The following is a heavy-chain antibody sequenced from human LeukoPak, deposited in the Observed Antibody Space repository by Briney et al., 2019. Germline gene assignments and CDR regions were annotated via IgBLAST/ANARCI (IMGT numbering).Heavy chain of an antibody. CDR2: INHSGST. D-gene: IGHD3-10*01. Sequence: SETLSLTCAVYGGSFSGYYWSWIRQPPGKGLEWIGEINHSGSTNYNPSLKSRVTISVDTSKNQFSLKLSSVTAADTAVYYCARVFAGFGEFHSPIFDYWGQGTLVTVSS. CDR3: ARVFAGFGEFHSPIFDY. V-gene: IGHV4-34*01. J-gene: IGHJ4*02. CDR1: GGSFSGYY.